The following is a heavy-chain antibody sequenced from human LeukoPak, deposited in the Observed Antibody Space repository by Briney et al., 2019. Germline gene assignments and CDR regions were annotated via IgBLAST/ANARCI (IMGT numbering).Heavy chain of an antibody. J-gene: IGHJ2*01. V-gene: IGHV3-33*03. CDR2: IYSGGGTTK. CDR1: GLTFRNYG. Sequence: GTPLRLSCVASGLTFRNYGFHWVRQAPGKGLEWVAIIYSGGGTTKYYAESVKDRFTTTRDDSRDTLYLQMNSLRAEDTAVYYCVVILVPGGVWHFDLWGRGTLVTVSS. D-gene: IGHD2-2*01. CDR3: VVILVPGGVWHFDL.